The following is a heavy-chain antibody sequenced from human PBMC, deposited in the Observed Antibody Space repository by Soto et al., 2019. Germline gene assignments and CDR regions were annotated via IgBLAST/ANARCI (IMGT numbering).Heavy chain of an antibody. Sequence: VQLLQSGGGLVQPGGSLRLSCVVSGFTFSGYAMSWVRQAPGMGLEWVSGIGGAGTASGYAESVKGRFTISRDNTKNPLYLQMTSLRDEDTAVYYCAKVEGRGYNYGYSDYWGQGTLVIVSS. J-gene: IGHJ4*02. V-gene: IGHV3-23*01. D-gene: IGHD5-18*01. CDR1: GFTFSGYA. CDR2: IGGAGTAS. CDR3: AKVEGRGYNYGYSDY.